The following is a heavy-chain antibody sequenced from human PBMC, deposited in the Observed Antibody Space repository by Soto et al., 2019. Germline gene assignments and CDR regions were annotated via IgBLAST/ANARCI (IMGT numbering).Heavy chain of an antibody. J-gene: IGHJ4*02. V-gene: IGHV4-31*03. CDR1: GGSISSGGYY. D-gene: IGHD4-17*01. Sequence: QVQLQESGPGLVKPSQTLSLTCTVSGGSISSGGYYWSWIRQHPGKGLEWIGYIYYSGSTYYNPSLKSRVTRSVDTSKNQCSLKLSSVTAADTAGYYGARKATVTTCFDYWCQGTLVTVSS. CDR3: ARKATVTTCFDY. CDR2: IYYSGST.